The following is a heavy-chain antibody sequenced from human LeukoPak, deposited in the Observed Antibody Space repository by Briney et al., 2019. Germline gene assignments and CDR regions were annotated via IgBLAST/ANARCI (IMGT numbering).Heavy chain of an antibody. Sequence: PSQTLSLTCTVSGDSLSSGAYYWTWVRQYPGTGLEWIGYISHIGTTYNNPSLKSRVSISVDTSRNQLSLRLTSVTAADTAVYYCARDIESCSGGFCSGGSTLGYWGQGTLVTVSS. J-gene: IGHJ4*02. CDR1: GDSLSSGAYY. D-gene: IGHD2-15*01. CDR3: ARDIESCSGGFCSGGSTLGY. V-gene: IGHV4-31*03. CDR2: ISHIGTT.